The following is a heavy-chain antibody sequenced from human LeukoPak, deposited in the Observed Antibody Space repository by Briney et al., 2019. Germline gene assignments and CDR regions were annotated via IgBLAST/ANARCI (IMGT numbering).Heavy chain of an antibody. J-gene: IGHJ3*02. V-gene: IGHV3-48*03. D-gene: IGHD1-26*01. CDR1: GFTFSSHG. CDR2: ISSSCYRT. CDR3: ARTAYSGSYLDAFDI. Sequence: GGSLRLSCAASGFTFSSHGMNWVGQAPGKGLEWLSYISSSCYRTIYVDSVKGRFTISRDNAKNSVYLQVNSLRDEDTAIYYCARTAYSGSYLDAFDIWGQGTMVAVSS.